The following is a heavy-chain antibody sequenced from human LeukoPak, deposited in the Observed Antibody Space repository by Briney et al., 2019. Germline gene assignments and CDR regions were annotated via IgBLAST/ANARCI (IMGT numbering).Heavy chain of an antibody. D-gene: IGHD1-26*01. V-gene: IGHV4-4*07. J-gene: IGHJ3*02. Sequence: PSETLSLTCTVSGGSISNYLLTWVRQPVGKSLEWIGRLYTSGSTNYNPSLKSRVTMSLDTSMTQFSLKLKSVTAADTAVYYCAGGGSPHIWGQGTMVTVSS. CDR1: GGSISNYL. CDR2: LYTSGST. CDR3: AGGGSPHI.